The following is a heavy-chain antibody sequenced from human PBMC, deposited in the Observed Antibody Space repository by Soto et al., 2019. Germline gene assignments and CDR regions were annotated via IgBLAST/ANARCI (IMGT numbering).Heavy chain of an antibody. V-gene: IGHV3-7*03. J-gene: IGHJ4*02. D-gene: IGHD2-15*01. CDR2: INQDGSEK. CDR3: ARDGNGEVISATYFDY. CDR1: GFTFSSYW. Sequence: EVQLVESGGGLVQPGGSLRLSCAASGFTFSSYWMSWVRQAPGKGLEWVAKINQDGSEKYYVDSVKGRFTISRDNAKNSLYLHMNSLRAEDTAVYYCARDGNGEVISATYFDYWGQGTVITVSS.